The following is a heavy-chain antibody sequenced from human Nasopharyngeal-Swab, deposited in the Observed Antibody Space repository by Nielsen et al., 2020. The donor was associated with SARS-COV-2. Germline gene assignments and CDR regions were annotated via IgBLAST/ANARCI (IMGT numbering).Heavy chain of an antibody. CDR1: GGSLGNYY. V-gene: IGHV4-59*01. D-gene: IGHD4-11*01. CDR3: AREVWQWRLHPFDY. Sequence: SETLSLTCTVSGGSLGNYYWSWIRQPPGKGLEWLGYIHYTANTNYNPSLKSRLTMSVDASKNQFSLKLRSVTAADTAVYFCAREVWQWRLHPFDYWGLGTLVTVSS. J-gene: IGHJ4*02. CDR2: IHYTANT.